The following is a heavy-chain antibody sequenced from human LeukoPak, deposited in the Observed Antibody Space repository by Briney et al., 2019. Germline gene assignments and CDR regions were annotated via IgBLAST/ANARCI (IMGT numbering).Heavy chain of an antibody. D-gene: IGHD6-13*01. J-gene: IGHJ4*02. CDR2: IIPIFGTA. V-gene: IGHV1-69*13. CDR3: AREVYRSSWYYFDY. Sequence: SVKVSCKASGCTFSSYAISWVRQAPGQGLEWMGGIIPIFGTANYAQKFQGRVTITADESTSTAYMELSSLRSDDTAVYYCAREVYRSSWYYFDYWGQGTLVTVSS. CDR1: GCTFSSYA.